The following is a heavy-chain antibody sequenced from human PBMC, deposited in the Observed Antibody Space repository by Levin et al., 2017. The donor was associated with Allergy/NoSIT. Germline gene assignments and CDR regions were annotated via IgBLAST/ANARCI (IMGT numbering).Heavy chain of an antibody. Sequence: GGSLRLSCAASGVTFSSYSMNWVRQAPGKGLEWVSSISSGSSFIYYADSVKGRFTISRDNAKNSLYLQMNSLRAEDTAVYYCARGRIAAAGTHAFDIWGQGTMVTVSS. V-gene: IGHV3-21*01. CDR3: ARGRIAAAGTHAFDI. CDR1: GVTFSSYS. CDR2: ISSGSSFI. J-gene: IGHJ3*02. D-gene: IGHD6-13*01.